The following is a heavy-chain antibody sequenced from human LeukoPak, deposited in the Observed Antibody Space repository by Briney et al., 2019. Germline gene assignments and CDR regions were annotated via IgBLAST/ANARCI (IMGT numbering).Heavy chain of an antibody. CDR2: IHTSGST. CDR1: GGSISSYC. J-gene: IGHJ4*02. Sequence: SETLSLTCTFSGGSISSYCWSWIRQPAGKGLEWIGRIHTSGSTNYNPSLKSRVTMSVDTSKNQFSLKLRSVTAADTAVYYCARDRYYYDSSGYLRFDYWSQGTLVTVSS. V-gene: IGHV4-4*07. CDR3: ARDRYYYDSSGYLRFDY. D-gene: IGHD3-22*01.